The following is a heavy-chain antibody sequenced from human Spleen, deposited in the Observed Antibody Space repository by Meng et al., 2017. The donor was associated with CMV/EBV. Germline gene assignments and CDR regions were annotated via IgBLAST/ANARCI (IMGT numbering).Heavy chain of an antibody. CDR3: TVSVPAAQSHNFGMDV. CDR1: EFTLGGYA. CDR2: IRSKPYGGTT. J-gene: IGHJ6*02. Sequence: GGSLRLSCTAFEFTLGGYALSWVRQAPGKGLEWVGFIRSKPYGGTTEYAASVQGRFTISRDDSKGIAYLQMNSLKTEDTGVYYCTVSVPAAQSHNFGMDVWGQGTTVTVSS. D-gene: IGHD2-2*01. V-gene: IGHV3-49*04.